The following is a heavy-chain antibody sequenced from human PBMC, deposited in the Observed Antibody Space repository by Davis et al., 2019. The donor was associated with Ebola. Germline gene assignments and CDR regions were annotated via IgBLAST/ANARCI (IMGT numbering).Heavy chain of an antibody. CDR2: IYYSGST. Sequence: MPSETLSLTCTVSGGSISSYYWSWIRQPPGKGLEWIGYIYYSGSTNYNPSLKSRVTISVDTSKNQFSLKLSSVTAADTAVYYCARVEYGELGWFDPWGQGALVTVSS. J-gene: IGHJ5*02. D-gene: IGHD4-17*01. V-gene: IGHV4-59*01. CDR3: ARVEYGELGWFDP. CDR1: GGSISSYY.